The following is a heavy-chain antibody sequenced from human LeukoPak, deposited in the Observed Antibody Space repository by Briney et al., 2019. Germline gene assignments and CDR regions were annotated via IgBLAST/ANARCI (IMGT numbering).Heavy chain of an antibody. CDR3: AKDQYYDFWSGYFYAFDI. CDR1: GFTFSSYG. D-gene: IGHD3-3*01. CDR2: IRYDGSNK. V-gene: IGHV3-30*02. J-gene: IGHJ3*02. Sequence: PGGSLKLSCAASGFTFSSYGMHWVRQAPGKGLEWVAFIRYDGSNKYYADSVMGRFTISRDNSKNTLYLQMNSLRAEDTAVYYCAKDQYYDFWSGYFYAFDIWGQGTMVTVSS.